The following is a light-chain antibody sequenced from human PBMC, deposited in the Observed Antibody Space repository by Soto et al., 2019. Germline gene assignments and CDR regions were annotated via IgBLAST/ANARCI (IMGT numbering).Light chain of an antibody. Sequence: DIQMTQSPSSLSASVGDRVTITCRASQSISSYLNWYQQKPGKAPKVLISAASSLQSGVPSRFSGSGSGTDFTLTISSLQAEDFATYYCQQSYSTPPYTFGQGTKLEIK. CDR2: AAS. CDR1: QSISSY. J-gene: IGKJ2*01. CDR3: QQSYSTPPYT. V-gene: IGKV1-39*01.